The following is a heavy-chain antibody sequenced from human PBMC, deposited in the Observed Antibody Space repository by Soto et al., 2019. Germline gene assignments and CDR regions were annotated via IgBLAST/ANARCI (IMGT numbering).Heavy chain of an antibody. Sequence: EVQLVESGGGLVQPGGSLRLSCAASGFTFSGYWMHWVRQAPGKGLVWVSHINTDGSTTNYADSVKGRFTISRDNAKNTLYLQMNSLRVEDTAVYYCTRSASLGFDYWGQGTLITVSS. CDR2: INTDGSTT. CDR1: GFTFSGYW. J-gene: IGHJ4*02. CDR3: TRSASLGFDY. D-gene: IGHD7-27*01. V-gene: IGHV3-74*01.